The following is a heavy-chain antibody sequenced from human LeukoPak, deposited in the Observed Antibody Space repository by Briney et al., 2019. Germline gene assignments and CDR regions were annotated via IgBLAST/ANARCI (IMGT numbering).Heavy chain of an antibody. CDR2: MSYSGTT. CDR3: ARHERKLWFGETAMNY. CDR1: VGSISSYS. D-gene: IGHD3-10*01. J-gene: IGHJ4*02. Sequence: SEPLSLTCTVSVGSISSYSWRGRRLPPGKGLEWIAYMSYSGTTNYNPSLKSLVTISVDTSKNEFSLKLSSVSAVDTAVYYGARHERKLWFGETAMNYWGQGTVVTVSS. V-gene: IGHV4-59*08.